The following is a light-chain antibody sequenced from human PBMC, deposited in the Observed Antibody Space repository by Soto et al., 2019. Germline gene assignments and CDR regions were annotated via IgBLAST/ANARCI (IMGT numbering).Light chain of an antibody. V-gene: IGLV2-11*01. CDR1: SSDVGGYNY. J-gene: IGLJ2*01. CDR3: CSYAGSYRVV. Sequence: QSALTQPRSVSGSPGQSVTISCTGTSSDVGGYNYVSWYQQHPDKAPKLMIYDVSKRPSGVPDRFSGSKSGNTASLTISGLQAEDEADYYCCSYAGSYRVVFGGGTKVTVL. CDR2: DVS.